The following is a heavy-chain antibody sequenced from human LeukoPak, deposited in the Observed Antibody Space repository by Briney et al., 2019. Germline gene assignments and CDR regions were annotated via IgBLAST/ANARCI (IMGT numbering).Heavy chain of an antibody. CDR1: GGSFNSYI. Sequence: SVKVSCEASGGSFNSYILSWVRQAPGQGLEWMGRITPLLDKADYAQKFQGRITITADSSTSTAYMELSSLRSDDTGVYYCARDRVAISVAGFDSWGQGTLVIVSS. CDR3: ARDRVAISVAGFDS. J-gene: IGHJ5*01. V-gene: IGHV1-69*08. D-gene: IGHD6-19*01. CDR2: ITPLLDKA.